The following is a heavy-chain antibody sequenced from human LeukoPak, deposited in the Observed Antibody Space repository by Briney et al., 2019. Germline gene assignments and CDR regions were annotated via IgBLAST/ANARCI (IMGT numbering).Heavy chain of an antibody. CDR2: IKQDGSEK. V-gene: IGHV3-7*03. CDR3: ASRSGAPSDD. CDR1: GFTFSSYW. Sequence: GALRLSCAASGFTFSSYWMSWVRQAPGKGLEWVANIKQDGSEKYYVDSAKGRFTISRDNAKNSLHLQMNSLRAEDTAVYYCASRSGAPSDDWGQGTLVTVSS. D-gene: IGHD3-10*01. J-gene: IGHJ4*02.